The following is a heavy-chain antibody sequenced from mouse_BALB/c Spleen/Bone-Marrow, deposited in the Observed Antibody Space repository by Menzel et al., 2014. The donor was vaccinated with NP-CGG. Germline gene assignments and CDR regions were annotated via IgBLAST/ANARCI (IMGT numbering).Heavy chain of an antibody. J-gene: IGHJ4*01. CDR1: GFNIKDYY. V-gene: IGHV14-1*02. Sequence: EVQLQQSGAELVRPGALVKLSCKTSGFNIKDYYMFWLQQRPEQGLEWTGWIDPETNYTIYDPKFQGTASITADTSSNTAYLQLSSLTSEDMAVYYCARFLLRDYAMDYWGQGTSVTVSA. CDR2: IDPETNYT. D-gene: IGHD1-1*01. CDR3: ARFLLRDYAMDY.